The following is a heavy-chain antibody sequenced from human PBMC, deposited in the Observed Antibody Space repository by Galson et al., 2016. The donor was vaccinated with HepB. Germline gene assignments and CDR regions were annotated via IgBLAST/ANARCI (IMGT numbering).Heavy chain of an antibody. J-gene: IGHJ4*02. D-gene: IGHD6-25*01. CDR1: GGSISSGGYS. V-gene: IGHV4-30-2*01. Sequence: TLSLTCAVSGGSISSGGYSWNWVRQPPGKDLEWIGYIYHSGSTSYNPSLEGRVTISVDTSKNLFSLNLTFVTAADTAVYYCARGAAGKDLDFWGQGNLVIVFS. CDR2: IYHSGST. CDR3: ARGAAGKDLDF.